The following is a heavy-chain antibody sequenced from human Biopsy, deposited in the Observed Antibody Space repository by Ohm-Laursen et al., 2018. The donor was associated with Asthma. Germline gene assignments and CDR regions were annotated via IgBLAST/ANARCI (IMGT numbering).Heavy chain of an antibody. J-gene: IGHJ4*02. V-gene: IGHV3-7*01. CDR3: AKRRGYSGHDNDY. CDR2: IKKDGSEK. D-gene: IGHD5-12*01. Sequence: SLRLSCAASGFTFNSYWMSWVRQAPGKGLEWVANIKKDGSEKYYVDSVKGRFTISRDNSRNTLYLQMNSLRTEDTAVYYCAKRRGYSGHDNDYWGQGTLVIVSS. CDR1: GFTFNSYW.